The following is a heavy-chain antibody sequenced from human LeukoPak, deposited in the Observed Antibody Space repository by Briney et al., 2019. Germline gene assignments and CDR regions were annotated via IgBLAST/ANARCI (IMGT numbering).Heavy chain of an antibody. CDR3: ASDSSVYYGLDV. Sequence: PGGSLRLFCAASGLTFSYYEMNWVRQAPGKGLEWVSHIDSGGSTIYYADSVKGRFTISRDNAKDSLYLQMNSLRAEDTAVYYCASDSSVYYGLDVWGQGTTVTVS. V-gene: IGHV3-48*03. D-gene: IGHD3-22*01. J-gene: IGHJ6*02. CDR1: GLTFSYYE. CDR2: IDSGGSTI.